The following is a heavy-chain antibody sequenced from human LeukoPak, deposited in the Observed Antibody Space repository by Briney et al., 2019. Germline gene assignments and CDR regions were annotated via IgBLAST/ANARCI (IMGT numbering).Heavy chain of an antibody. CDR3: AKEYDILTGYYAFDI. CDR1: GFTFSSYS. V-gene: IGHV3-48*01. CDR2: ISSSSSTI. D-gene: IGHD3-9*01. Sequence: GGSLRLSCAASGFTFSSYSMNWVRQAPGKGLEWVSYISSSSSTIYYADSVKGRFTISRDNSKNTLYLQMNSLRAEDTAVYYCAKEYDILTGYYAFDIWGQGTMVTVSS. J-gene: IGHJ3*02.